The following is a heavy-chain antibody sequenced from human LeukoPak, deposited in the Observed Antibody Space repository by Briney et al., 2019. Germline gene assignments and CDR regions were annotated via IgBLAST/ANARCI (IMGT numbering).Heavy chain of an antibody. CDR2: IYYSGST. CDR1: GGSISSYY. V-gene: IGHV4-59*01. CDR3: ARGTSSWYSAYFDF. J-gene: IGHJ4*02. D-gene: IGHD6-13*01. Sequence: SETLSLTCTVSGGSISSYYWSWLRQPPGKGLEWIGDIYYSGSTNYNPSLKSRVTISVDTSKNQFSLNLSSVTAADTAMYYCARGTSSWYSAYFDFWGQGTLVTVSS.